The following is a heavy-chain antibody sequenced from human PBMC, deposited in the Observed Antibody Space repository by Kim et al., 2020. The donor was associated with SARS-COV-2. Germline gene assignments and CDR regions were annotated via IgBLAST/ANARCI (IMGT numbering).Heavy chain of an antibody. CDR2: GRS. CDR3: ARQYYGMDV. J-gene: IGHJ6*02. Sequence: GRSNHNPSLKSRVTISVDTSKNQCSLRLSSVTAADTAVYYCARQYYGMDVWGQGTTVTVSS. V-gene: IGHV4-39*01.